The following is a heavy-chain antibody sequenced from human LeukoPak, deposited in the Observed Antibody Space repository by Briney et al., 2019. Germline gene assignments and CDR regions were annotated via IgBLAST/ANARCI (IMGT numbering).Heavy chain of an antibody. V-gene: IGHV3-21*01. D-gene: IGHD3-10*01. CDR3: ARETYYGSGSSHYYYYMDV. CDR2: ISSSSSYI. J-gene: IGHJ6*03. Sequence: GGSLRLSCAASGFTFSSYSMNWVRQAPGEGLEWVSSISSSSSYIYYADSVKGRFTISRDNAKNSLYLQMNSLRAEDTAVYYCARETYYGSGSSHYYYYMDVWGKGTTVTVSS. CDR1: GFTFSSYS.